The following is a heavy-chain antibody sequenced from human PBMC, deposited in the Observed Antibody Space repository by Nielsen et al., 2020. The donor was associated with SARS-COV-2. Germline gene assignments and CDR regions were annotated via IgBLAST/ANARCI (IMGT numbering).Heavy chain of an antibody. V-gene: IGHV3-30*18. Sequence: GESLRLSCAASGFTFSSYGMHWVRQAPGKGLEWVAVISYDGSNKYYADSVKGRFTISRDNSKNTLYLQMNSLRAEDTAVYYCAKVRGYGDYYYYYGMDVWGQGTTVTVSS. J-gene: IGHJ6*02. CDR2: ISYDGSNK. CDR3: AKVRGYGDYYYYYGMDV. CDR1: GFTFSSYG. D-gene: IGHD4-17*01.